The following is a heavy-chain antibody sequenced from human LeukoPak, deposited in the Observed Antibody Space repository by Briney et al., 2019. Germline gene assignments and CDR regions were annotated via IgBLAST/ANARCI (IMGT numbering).Heavy chain of an antibody. CDR2: IIPILGIT. CDR3: ARLHDYSDLGLDY. CDR1: GGTFSTYT. V-gene: IGHV1-69*02. J-gene: IGHJ4*02. Sequence: GASVKVSCKASGGTFSTYTITWVRQAPGQGLEWMGRIIPILGITNYAQKFQGRVTITADKSTSTAYMELSSLRSEDTAVYFCARLHDYSDLGLDYWGQGTLVTVSS. D-gene: IGHD4/OR15-4a*01.